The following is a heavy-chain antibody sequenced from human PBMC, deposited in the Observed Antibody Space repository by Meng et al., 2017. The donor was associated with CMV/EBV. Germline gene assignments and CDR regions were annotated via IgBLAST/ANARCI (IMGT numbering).Heavy chain of an antibody. CDR1: GCSYSKYG. J-gene: IGHJ4*02. CDR3: VKDSGSGSYFSNFGY. V-gene: IGHV3-33*03. CDR2: MWYDGSME. D-gene: IGHD1-26*01. Sequence: SGCSYSKYGMHWVRRAPGKGLEWVALMWYDGSMESYADSVQGRFTVYRDNSENRLYLQMDSLRAEDTAVYYCVKDSGSGSYFSNFGYWGQGTLVTVSS.